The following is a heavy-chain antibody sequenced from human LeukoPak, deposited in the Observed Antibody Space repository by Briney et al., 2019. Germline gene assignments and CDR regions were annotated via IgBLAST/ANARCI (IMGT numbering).Heavy chain of an antibody. CDR2: IWYDGSNK. Sequence: GGSLRLSCAASGFTFSSYGMHWVRQAPGKGLEWVAVIWYDGSNKYYADSVKGRFTISRDNSKNTLYLQMNSLRAEDTAVYYCARESYNYYDSSALVSSPFDYWGQGTLVTVSS. J-gene: IGHJ4*02. V-gene: IGHV3-33*01. CDR3: ARESYNYYDSSALVSSPFDY. CDR1: GFTFSSYG. D-gene: IGHD3-22*01.